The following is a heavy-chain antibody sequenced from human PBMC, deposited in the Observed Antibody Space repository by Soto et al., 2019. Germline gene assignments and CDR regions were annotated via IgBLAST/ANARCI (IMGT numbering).Heavy chain of an antibody. Sequence: RSLTCAITGDSVSSNSAGWSWVRQSPSRGLEWLGRTYYRSKWYYEYAVSVRGRITINPDTSKNQYSLQLNSVTPEDTAVYFCARGEQYSGRIFDYWGQGTLVTVSS. D-gene: IGHD1-26*01. J-gene: IGHJ4*01. CDR3: ARGEQYSGRIFDY. CDR1: GDSVSSNSAG. V-gene: IGHV6-1*01. CDR2: TYYRSKWYY.